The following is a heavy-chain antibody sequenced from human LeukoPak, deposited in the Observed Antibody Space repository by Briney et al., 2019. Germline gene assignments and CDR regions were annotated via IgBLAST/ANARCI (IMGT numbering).Heavy chain of an antibody. V-gene: IGHV3-21*01. D-gene: IGHD3-3*01. CDR3: ARNVVDYDFWSGRDY. Sequence: GGSLRLSCAASGFTFSSYSMNWVRQAPGKGLEWVSSISSSSSYIYYADSVKGRFTISRDNAKNSPYLQMNSLRAEDTAVYYCARNVVDYDFWSGRDYWGQGTLVTVSS. CDR1: GFTFSSYS. CDR2: ISSSSSYI. J-gene: IGHJ4*02.